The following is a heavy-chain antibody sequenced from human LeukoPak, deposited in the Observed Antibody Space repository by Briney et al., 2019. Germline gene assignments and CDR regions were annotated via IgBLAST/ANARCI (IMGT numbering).Heavy chain of an antibody. J-gene: IGHJ6*02. D-gene: IGHD3-3*01. CDR3: ARVENYDFWSGYNYGMDA. Sequence: GGSLRLSCAASGFTFSSYGMHWVRQAPGKGLEWVAVIWYDGSNKYYADSVKGRFTISRDNSKNTLYLQMNSLRAEDTAVYYCARVENYDFWSGYNYGMDAWGQGTTVTVSS. CDR1: GFTFSSYG. V-gene: IGHV3-33*01. CDR2: IWYDGSNK.